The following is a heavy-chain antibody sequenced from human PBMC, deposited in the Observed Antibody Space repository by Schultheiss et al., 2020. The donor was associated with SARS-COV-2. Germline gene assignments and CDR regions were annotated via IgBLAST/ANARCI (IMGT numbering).Heavy chain of an antibody. V-gene: IGHV3-66*01. Sequence: GESLKISCAASGFTFSYYYMSGVRQAPGRGLEWVSVMYSGGSRHYADSVRGRFTISRDISKNTLYLQMSSLRAEDTAVYYCARETLDSSWYTRRWSIRYGMDVWGQGTTVTVSS. CDR1: GFTFSYYY. CDR2: MYSGGSR. D-gene: IGHD6-13*01. J-gene: IGHJ6*02. CDR3: ARETLDSSWYTRRWSIRYGMDV.